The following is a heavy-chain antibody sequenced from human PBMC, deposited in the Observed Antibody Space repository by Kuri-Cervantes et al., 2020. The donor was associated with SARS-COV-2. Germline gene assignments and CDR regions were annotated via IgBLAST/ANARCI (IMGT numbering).Heavy chain of an antibody. V-gene: IGHV1-2*02. CDR1: GYTFTGYY. Sequence: ASVKVSCKASGYTFTGYYMHWVRQAPGQGLEWMGWINPNSGGTNYAQKFQGRVTMTRDTSISTAYMELSRLRSDDTAVYYCVREGEYQLLYSSGIYYYGMDVWGQGTTVTVSS. CDR3: VREGEYQLLYSSGIYYYGMDV. D-gene: IGHD2-2*02. J-gene: IGHJ6*02. CDR2: INPNSGGT.